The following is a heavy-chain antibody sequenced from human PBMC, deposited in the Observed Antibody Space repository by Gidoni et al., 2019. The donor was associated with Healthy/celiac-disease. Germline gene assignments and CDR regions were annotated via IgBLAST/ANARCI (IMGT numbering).Heavy chain of an antibody. CDR1: GYTFTSYA. D-gene: IGHD3-3*01. J-gene: IGHJ2*01. V-gene: IGHV1-3*01. Sequence: QVQLVQSGAEVKKPGASVKVSCKASGYTFTSYAMHWVRHAPGQRLEWMGWINAGNGNAKYSQKYQGRVTITRDTSASTAYMELSSLRSEDTAVYYCARDRTGVVIPNWYFDLWGRGTLVTVSS. CDR2: INAGNGNA. CDR3: ARDRTGVVIPNWYFDL.